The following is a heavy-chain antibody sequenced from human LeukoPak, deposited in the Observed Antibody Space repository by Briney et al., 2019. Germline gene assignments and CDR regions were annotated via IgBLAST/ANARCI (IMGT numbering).Heavy chain of an antibody. V-gene: IGHV3-7*01. CDR3: ARERYYYDSSGYCGY. CDR1: EFTVSSNY. D-gene: IGHD3-22*01. CDR2: IKQDGSEK. Sequence: GGSLRLSCAASEFTVSSNYLIWVRQAPGKGLEWVANIKQDGSEKYYVDSVKGRFTISRDNAKNSLYLQMNSLRAEDTAVYYCARERYYYDSSGYCGYWGQGTLVTVSS. J-gene: IGHJ4*02.